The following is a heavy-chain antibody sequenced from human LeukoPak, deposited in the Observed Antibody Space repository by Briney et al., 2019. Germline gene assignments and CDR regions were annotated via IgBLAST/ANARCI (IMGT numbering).Heavy chain of an antibody. CDR3: ARDVGQLFTTPFDY. CDR1: GFTFSSYW. J-gene: IGHJ4*02. D-gene: IGHD1-1*01. CDR2: IKQDGSEK. Sequence: GGSLRLSCAASGFTFSSYWMSWVRQAPGKGLEWVANIKQDGSEKYYVDSVKGRFTISRDNAKNSLYLQMNSLRVEDTAVYYCARDVGQLFTTPFDYWGQGTLVTVSS. V-gene: IGHV3-7*01.